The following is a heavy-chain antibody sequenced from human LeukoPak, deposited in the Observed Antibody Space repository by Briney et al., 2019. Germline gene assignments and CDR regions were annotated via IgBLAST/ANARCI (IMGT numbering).Heavy chain of an antibody. D-gene: IGHD1-26*01. Sequence: PGGSLRLSCAASGFTFSSYTMDWVRQAPGKGLEWLSYISGSGTTIYYADSVKGRFTISRDNAKNSLYLQMNSLTAEDTAVYYCAMELNTENDYWGQGTLVTVSS. CDR1: GFTFSSYT. V-gene: IGHV3-48*04. CDR3: AMELNTENDY. J-gene: IGHJ4*02. CDR2: ISGSGTTI.